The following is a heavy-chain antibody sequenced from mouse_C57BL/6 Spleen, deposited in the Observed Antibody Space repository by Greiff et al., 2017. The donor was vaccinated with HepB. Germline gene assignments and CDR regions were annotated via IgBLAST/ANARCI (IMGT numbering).Heavy chain of an antibody. V-gene: IGHV1-26*01. Sequence: EVQLQQSGPELVKPGASVKISCKASGYTFTDYYMNWVKQSHGKSLEWIGDINPNNGGTSYNQKFKGKATLTVDKSSSTAYMELRSLTSEDSAVYYCARESFGSSWFAYWGQGTLVTVSA. CDR1: GYTFTDYY. CDR3: ARESFGSSWFAY. J-gene: IGHJ3*01. CDR2: INPNNGGT.